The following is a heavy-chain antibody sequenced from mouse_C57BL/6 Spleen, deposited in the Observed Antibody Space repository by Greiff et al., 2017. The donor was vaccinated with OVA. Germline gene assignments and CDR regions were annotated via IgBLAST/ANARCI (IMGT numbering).Heavy chain of an antibody. CDR2: ISDGGSYT. CDR3: ARDYYDYDVGYAMDY. D-gene: IGHD2-4*01. Sequence: EVQVVESGGGLVKPGGSLKLSCAASGFTFSSYAMSWVRQTPEKRLEWVATISDGGSYTYYPDNVKGRFTIYSDNAKNNLYLQMIHLKSEDTAMYYCARDYYDYDVGYAMDYWGQGTSVTVSS. J-gene: IGHJ4*01. V-gene: IGHV5-4*01. CDR1: GFTFSSYA.